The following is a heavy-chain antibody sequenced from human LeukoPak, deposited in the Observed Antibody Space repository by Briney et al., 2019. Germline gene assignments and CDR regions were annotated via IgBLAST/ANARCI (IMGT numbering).Heavy chain of an antibody. V-gene: IGHV3-30*18. D-gene: IGHD1-26*01. CDR2: ISYDGSNK. CDR3: AKDGEEWELDYYYGMDV. Sequence: GGSLRLSCAASGFTFSSYGMHWVRQAPGKGLEWVAVISYDGSNKYYADSVKGRFTISRDNSKNTLYLQMNSLRAGDTAVYYCAKDGEEWELDYYYGMDVWGQGTTVTVSS. J-gene: IGHJ6*02. CDR1: GFTFSSYG.